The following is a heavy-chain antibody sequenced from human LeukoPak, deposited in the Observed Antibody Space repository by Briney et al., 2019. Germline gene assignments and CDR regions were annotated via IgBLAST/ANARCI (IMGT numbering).Heavy chain of an antibody. J-gene: IGHJ3*01. V-gene: IGHV1-2*02. CDR1: GDTFSGYY. Sequence: ASVKVSCKAAGDTFSGYYLHWVRQVPGQGLEWMGWINCNSGATNSAQKFQGRVTMTKDRPIRTAYMELKSLRSDDTAIYYCARKPLDYYETLDAFDLWGQGTMVIVSS. CDR3: ARKPLDYYETLDAFDL. CDR2: INCNSGAT. D-gene: IGHD3-22*01.